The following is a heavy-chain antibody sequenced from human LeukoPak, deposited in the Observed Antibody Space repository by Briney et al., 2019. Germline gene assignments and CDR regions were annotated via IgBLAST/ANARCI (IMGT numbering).Heavy chain of an antibody. CDR1: GGSISSYY. CDR3: ARDTGGDYFDY. D-gene: IGHD1-26*01. CDR2: IYYSGST. Sequence: SETLSLTCTVSGGSISSYYWSWIRQPPGKGLEWIGYIYYSGSTNYNPSLKSRVTISVDTSRNQFSLKLSSVTAADTAVYYCARDTGGDYFDYWGQGTLVTVSS. J-gene: IGHJ4*02. V-gene: IGHV4-59*01.